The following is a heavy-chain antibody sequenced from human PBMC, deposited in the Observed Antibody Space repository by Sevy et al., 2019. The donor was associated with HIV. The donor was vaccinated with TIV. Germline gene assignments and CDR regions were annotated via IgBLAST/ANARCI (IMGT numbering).Heavy chain of an antibody. J-gene: IGHJ4*02. CDR3: ARPAGFYDNSGYSFMDY. CDR2: IYPSDSDT. CDR1: GYSFTSYW. V-gene: IGHV5-51*01. Sequence: GESLKISCKGSGYSFTSYWIAWVRQMPGKGLEWMGIIYPSDSDTKYSPSFQGRVTILADKSISTAYLQWSTLKASDTAIYYCARPAGFYDNSGYSFMDYWGQGTLVTVSS. D-gene: IGHD3-22*01.